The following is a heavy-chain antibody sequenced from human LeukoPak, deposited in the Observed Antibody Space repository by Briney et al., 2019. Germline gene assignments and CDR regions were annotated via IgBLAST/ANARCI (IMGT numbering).Heavy chain of an antibody. Sequence: GGSLRLSCAASGFTFSSFSMNWVRQAPGKGLEWVSYISSSSATIYYADPVKGRFTISRDNAKNSLYLQMNSLRAEDTAVYYCVMGLSPSHYWGQGTLVTVSS. V-gene: IGHV3-48*01. CDR2: ISSSSATI. CDR3: VMGLSPSHY. J-gene: IGHJ4*02. D-gene: IGHD4/OR15-4a*01. CDR1: GFTFSSFS.